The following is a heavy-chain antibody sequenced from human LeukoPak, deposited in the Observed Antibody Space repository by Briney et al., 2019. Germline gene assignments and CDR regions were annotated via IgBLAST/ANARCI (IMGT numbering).Heavy chain of an antibody. CDR3: ARDHDYGPCEGPAALDY. CDR2: PSPSGGTT. V-gene: IGHV1-46*01. Sequence: GASVKVSCKAFGYTFTDYCMHWVRQARGQGLEWMGVPSPSGGTTTYAQKFQGRVTVTRDTSTSTVYMELTSLRSEDTAMYYCARDHDYGPCEGPAALDYWGQGTLVTVSS. D-gene: IGHD4-17*01. J-gene: IGHJ4*02. CDR1: GYTFTDYC.